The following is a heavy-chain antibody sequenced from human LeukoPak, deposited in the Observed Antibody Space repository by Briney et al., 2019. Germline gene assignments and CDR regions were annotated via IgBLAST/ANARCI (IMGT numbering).Heavy chain of an antibody. CDR2: IIPIFGTA. V-gene: IGHV1-69*05. CDR3: AGERTYRDAFDI. Sequence: AAVKVSCKASGGTFSSYAIGWVRQAPGQGLGWMGGIIPIFGTANYAQKFQGRVTITTDESTSTAYMELSSLRSEDTAVYYCAGERTYRDAFDIWGQGTMVTVSS. CDR1: GGTFSSYA. J-gene: IGHJ3*02.